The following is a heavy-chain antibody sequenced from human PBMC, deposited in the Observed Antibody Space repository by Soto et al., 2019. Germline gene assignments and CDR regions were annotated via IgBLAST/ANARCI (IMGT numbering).Heavy chain of an antibody. CDR3: ARDKGRQQLGGNYYYITDI. CDR2: IIPLFRTP. V-gene: IGHV1-69*12. J-gene: IGHJ6*02. CDR1: GGTFSSSA. Sequence: QVQLVQSGAEVKKPGSSVKVSCKASGGTFSSSAFSWVRQAPGQGLEWMGGIIPLFRTPDYGQRFQGRVTITADESAGPVYMELRGLRSEDTAVYFCARDKGRQQLGGNYYYITDIWGQGTTVTVSS. D-gene: IGHD3-3*02.